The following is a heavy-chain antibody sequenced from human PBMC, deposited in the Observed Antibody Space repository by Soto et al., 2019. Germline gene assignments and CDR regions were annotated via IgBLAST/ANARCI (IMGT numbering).Heavy chain of an antibody. V-gene: IGHV3-48*01. CDR3: ARGSSNWADYFDF. D-gene: IGHD6-13*01. Sequence: EVHLVESGGGLVQPGGSLRLSCAASGFTFSSYSLNWVRQAPGKGLEWVSYITSSGTTVYYADSVRGRFTISRDNAKNFLYLQMNSLRGDGTAGYYWARGSSNWADYFDFWGQGTLVTVSS. J-gene: IGHJ4*02. CDR1: GFTFSSYS. CDR2: ITSSGTTV.